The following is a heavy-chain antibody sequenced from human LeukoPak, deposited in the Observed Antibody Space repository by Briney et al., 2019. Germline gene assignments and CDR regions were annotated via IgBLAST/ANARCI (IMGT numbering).Heavy chain of an antibody. CDR3: VKGRDFDNFPDAFDI. J-gene: IGHJ3*02. Sequence: GGSLRLSCAASGFTFSSYGMTWVRQAPGKGLEWVSIISNSGGSTYYADSAKGRFTISRDNSKDMLYLQMNSLGAEDTAVYYCVKGRDFDNFPDAFDIWGQGTMVTVSS. CDR1: GFTFSSYG. D-gene: IGHD3-22*01. V-gene: IGHV3-23*01. CDR2: ISNSGGST.